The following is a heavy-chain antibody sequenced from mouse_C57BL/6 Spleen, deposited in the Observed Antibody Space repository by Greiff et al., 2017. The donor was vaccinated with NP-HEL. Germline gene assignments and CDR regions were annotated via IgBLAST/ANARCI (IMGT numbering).Heavy chain of an antibody. CDR1: GYTFTDYE. CDR2: IDPETGGT. D-gene: IGHD1-1*01. Sequence: VKLMESGAELVRPGASVTLSCKASGYTFTDYEMHWVKQTPVHGLEWIGAIDPETGGTAYNQKFKGKAILTADKSSSTAYMELRSLTSEDSAVYYCTRGTITTVVADWYFDVWGTGTTVTVSS. V-gene: IGHV1-15*01. J-gene: IGHJ1*03. CDR3: TRGTITTVVADWYFDV.